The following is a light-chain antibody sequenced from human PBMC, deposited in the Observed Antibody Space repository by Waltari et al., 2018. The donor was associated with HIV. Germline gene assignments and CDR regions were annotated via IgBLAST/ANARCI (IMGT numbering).Light chain of an antibody. CDR2: AAS. V-gene: IGKV1-17*02. J-gene: IGKJ5*01. CDR3: LQHNSYPFIS. Sequence: DSQMPLSPSSLSASVGGGVTITCRASQGVSNDLGWFQQRPGQAPTRLIYAASRLHSGVPSRFSGSGSETHFTLTISDLQPEDSATYFCLQHNSYPFISLGQGTRLEI. CDR1: QGVSND.